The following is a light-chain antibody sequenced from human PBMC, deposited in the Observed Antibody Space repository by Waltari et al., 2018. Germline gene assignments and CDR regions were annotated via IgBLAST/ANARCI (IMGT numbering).Light chain of an antibody. Sequence: QSVLTQPPSASGTPGQRVTISCSGTSSNVGGSPVHWYQQVPGTAPKLLIKYRNQRASGVPDRFSGSKSGTSASLAISGLQSEDEADYFCAVWDARLNGPVFGGGTKVTVL. CDR1: SSNVGGSP. V-gene: IGLV1-44*01. CDR2: YRN. CDR3: AVWDARLNGPV. J-gene: IGLJ2*01.